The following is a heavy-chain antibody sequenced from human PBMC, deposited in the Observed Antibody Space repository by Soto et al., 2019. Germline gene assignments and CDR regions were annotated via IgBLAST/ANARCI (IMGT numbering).Heavy chain of an antibody. CDR3: ARGLYYDFWSGYFPNWYFDL. J-gene: IGHJ2*01. CDR1: GGSFSGYY. V-gene: IGHV4-34*01. CDR2: INHSGST. D-gene: IGHD3-3*01. Sequence: TSETLSLTCAVYGGSFSGYYWSWIRQPPGKGLEWIGEINHSGSTNYNPSLKSRVTISVDTSKNQFSLKLSSVTAADTAVYYCARGLYYDFWSGYFPNWYFDLWGRGTLVTVSS.